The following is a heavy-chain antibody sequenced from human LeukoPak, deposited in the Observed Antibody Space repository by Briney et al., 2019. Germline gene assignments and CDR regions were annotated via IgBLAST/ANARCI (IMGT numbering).Heavy chain of an antibody. CDR1: GFTLSTYS. D-gene: IGHD2-2*03. Sequence: PGGSLRLSCAASGFTLSTYSMNWVRQAPGRGLEWVSSISSSSKYIYYADSVKGRFTISRDDAKNSLSLQMNSLRAEDTAVYYCARDLDIVVVPASWFYPWGQGTLVTVSS. V-gene: IGHV3-21*01. CDR2: ISSSSKYI. J-gene: IGHJ5*02. CDR3: ARDLDIVVVPASWFYP.